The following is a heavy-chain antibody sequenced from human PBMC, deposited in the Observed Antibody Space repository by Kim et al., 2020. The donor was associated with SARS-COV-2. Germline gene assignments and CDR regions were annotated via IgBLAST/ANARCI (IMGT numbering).Heavy chain of an antibody. CDR1: GGTFSSYA. D-gene: IGHD6-13*01. CDR3: ARGGVGYSSSPTAWFDP. CDR2: IIPIFGTA. V-gene: IGHV1-69*13. J-gene: IGHJ5*02. Sequence: SVKVSCKASGGTFSSYAISWVRQAPGQGLEWMGGIIPIFGTANYAQKFQGRVTITADESTSTAYMELSSLRSEDTAVYYCARGGVGYSSSPTAWFDPWGQGTLVTVSS.